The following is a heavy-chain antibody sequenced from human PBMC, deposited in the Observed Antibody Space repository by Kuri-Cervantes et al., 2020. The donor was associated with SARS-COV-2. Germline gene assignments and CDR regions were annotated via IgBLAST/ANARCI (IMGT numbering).Heavy chain of an antibody. CDR2: ITGRHVT. CDR3: ARIYSSGWYLGNGVDY. Sequence: GVSLKISCVGSGFTFPSYAMSWVRQAPGKGPEWVSGITGRHVTDYAHSVTGRFTISRDNSKKMVYLQMNSLRAEDTAVYYCARIYSSGWYLGNGVDYWGQGTLVTVSS. J-gene: IGHJ4*02. D-gene: IGHD6-19*01. V-gene: IGHV3-23*01. CDR1: GFTFPSYA.